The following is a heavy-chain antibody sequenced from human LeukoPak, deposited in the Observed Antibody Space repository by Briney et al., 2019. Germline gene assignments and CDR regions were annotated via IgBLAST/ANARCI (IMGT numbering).Heavy chain of an antibody. Sequence: SVKVSCKASGGTFSSYAISWVRQAPGQGLEWMGRIIPILGIANYAQKFQGRVTITADESTSTAYMELSSLRSEDTAVYYCARGPHYDFWSGYQSYFDYWGQGTLVTVSS. D-gene: IGHD3-3*01. CDR2: IIPILGIA. CDR3: ARGPHYDFWSGYQSYFDY. V-gene: IGHV1-69*04. CDR1: GGTFSSYA. J-gene: IGHJ4*02.